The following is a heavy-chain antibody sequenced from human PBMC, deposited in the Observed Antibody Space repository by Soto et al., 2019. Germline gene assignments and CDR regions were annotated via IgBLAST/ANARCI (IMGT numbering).Heavy chain of an antibody. J-gene: IGHJ6*02. CDR1: GGTFSSYA. CDR2: IIPIFGSA. D-gene: IGHD6-19*01. V-gene: IGHV1-69*01. Sequence: QVQLVQSGAEVKKHGSSVKVSCKASGGTFSSYAISWVRQAPGQGLEWMGGIIPIFGSANYAQKFQGRVTITADESTSTAYLALSSLRSEDTPVYYCARAELAVAGYGMDVWGQGTTVTVSS. CDR3: ARAELAVAGYGMDV.